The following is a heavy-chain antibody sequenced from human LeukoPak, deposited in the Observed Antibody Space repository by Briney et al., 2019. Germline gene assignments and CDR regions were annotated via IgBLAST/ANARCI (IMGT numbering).Heavy chain of an antibody. J-gene: IGHJ3*02. V-gene: IGHV1-2*04. Sequence: ASVKVSCKASGYTFTGYYMHWVRQAPGQGLEWMGWINPNSGGTNYAQKFQGWVTMTRDTSISTAYMELSRLRSDDTAVYHCARGGHTAMGPDDAFDIWGQGTMVTVSS. D-gene: IGHD5-18*01. CDR2: INPNSGGT. CDR1: GYTFTGYY. CDR3: ARGGHTAMGPDDAFDI.